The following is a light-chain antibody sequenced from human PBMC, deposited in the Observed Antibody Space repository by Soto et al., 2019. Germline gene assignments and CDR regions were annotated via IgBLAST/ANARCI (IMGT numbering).Light chain of an antibody. Sequence: VMTQAPGTLSVSLGERATLSCRASQSVSSYLAWYQQKPGQAPRLLIYDASNRATGIPARFSGSGSGTDFTLTISSLEPEDFAVYYCQQRSNWPRTFGQGTKVDI. J-gene: IGKJ1*01. V-gene: IGKV3-11*01. CDR3: QQRSNWPRT. CDR1: QSVSSY. CDR2: DAS.